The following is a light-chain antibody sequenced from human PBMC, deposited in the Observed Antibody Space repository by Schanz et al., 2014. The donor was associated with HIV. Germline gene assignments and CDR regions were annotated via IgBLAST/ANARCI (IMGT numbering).Light chain of an antibody. CDR3: QSYDSRLSEV. CDR2: DSV. Sequence: QSVLTQPPSVAGAPGQRVTISCTGSTSNIGAGYVVHWYQQLPGTAPKLLIYDSVHRPSGVPDRFSGSKSGTSASLVITGLQFEDEVDYYCQSYDSRLSEVFGAGTKLTVL. V-gene: IGLV1-40*01. CDR1: TSNIGAGYV. J-gene: IGLJ2*01.